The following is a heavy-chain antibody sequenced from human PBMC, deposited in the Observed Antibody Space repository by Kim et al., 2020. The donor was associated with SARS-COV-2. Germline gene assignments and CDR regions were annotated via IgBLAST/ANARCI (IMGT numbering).Heavy chain of an antibody. J-gene: IGHJ5*02. CDR2: ISGSGGST. Sequence: GGSLRLSCAASGFTFSSYAMSWVRQAPGKGLEWVSAISGSGGSTYYAASVKGRFTISRDNSKNTLYLQMNSLRAEDTAVYYCAKDSWFGEFPEFDHWGQGTLVTVSS. CDR1: GFTFSSYA. V-gene: IGHV3-23*01. CDR3: AKDSWFGEFPEFDH. D-gene: IGHD3-10*01.